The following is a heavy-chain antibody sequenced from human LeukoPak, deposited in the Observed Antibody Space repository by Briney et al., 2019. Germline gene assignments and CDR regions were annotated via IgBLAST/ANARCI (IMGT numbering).Heavy chain of an antibody. V-gene: IGHV3-9*01. J-gene: IGHJ4*02. Sequence: GGSLRLSCAASGFTFDDYAMHWVRQAPGKGLEWVSGISWNSGSIGYADSVKGRFTISRDNAKNSLYLQMNSLRAEDTALYYCASGLNGDYIFDYWGQGTLVTVSS. CDR1: GFTFDDYA. CDR2: ISWNSGSI. D-gene: IGHD4-17*01. CDR3: ASGLNGDYIFDY.